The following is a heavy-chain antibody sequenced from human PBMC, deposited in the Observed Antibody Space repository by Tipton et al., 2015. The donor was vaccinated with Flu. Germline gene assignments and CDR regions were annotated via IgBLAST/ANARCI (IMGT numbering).Heavy chain of an antibody. J-gene: IGHJ5*02. CDR2: INHSGTT. Sequence: TLSLTCAVYGGGSFSGYYWTWIRQSPGKGLEWIGEINHSGTTYYNPSLKSRVTMSVDTSKNQFSLKMSSVTAADTAVYYCARAPGRPCSANACPNWFDPCGQGTLVTVSS. CDR3: ARAPGRPCSANACPNWFDP. D-gene: IGHD2-15*01. V-gene: IGHV4-34*01. CDR1: GGGSFSGYY.